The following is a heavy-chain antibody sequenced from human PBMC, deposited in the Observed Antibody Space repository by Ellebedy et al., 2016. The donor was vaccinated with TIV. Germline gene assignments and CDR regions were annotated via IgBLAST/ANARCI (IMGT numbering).Heavy chain of an antibody. Sequence: GESLKISCAASGFTFSSYWMSWVRQAPGKGLEWVANIKQDGSEKYYVDSVKGILTISRDNAKNSLYLQMNSLRAEDTAVYYCAKGRGGGSDSSAPRYYFDYWGLGTLVTVSS. D-gene: IGHD3-22*01. J-gene: IGHJ4*02. CDR2: IKQDGSEK. V-gene: IGHV3-7*03. CDR1: GFTFSSYW. CDR3: AKGRGGGSDSSAPRYYFDY.